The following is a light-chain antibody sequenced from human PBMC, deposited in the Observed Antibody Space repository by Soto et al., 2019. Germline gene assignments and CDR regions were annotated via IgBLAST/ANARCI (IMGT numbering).Light chain of an antibody. CDR3: QHSNSYPYT. CDR1: QSISSW. V-gene: IGKV1-5*03. Sequence: GDRVTITCRASQSISSWLAWYQQKPGKAPKLLIFKASSLERGVPSRFSGSGSGTEFTLTISSLQPDDITTYYCQHSNSYPYTFGQGSKV. J-gene: IGKJ2*01. CDR2: KAS.